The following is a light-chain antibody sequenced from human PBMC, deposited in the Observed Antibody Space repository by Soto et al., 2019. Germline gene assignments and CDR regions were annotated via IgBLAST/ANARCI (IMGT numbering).Light chain of an antibody. CDR3: QQYGSPPT. CDR1: QSVSSSY. V-gene: IGKV3-20*01. J-gene: IGKJ4*01. Sequence: IVLTQSPGTLSLSPGERATLSCRASQSVSSSYLAWYQQQPGQAPRLLIYGGSSRATGIPDRFSGSGSGTHVTLTISRLEPEDFAVHYCQQYGSPPTFGGGTKEEIK. CDR2: GGS.